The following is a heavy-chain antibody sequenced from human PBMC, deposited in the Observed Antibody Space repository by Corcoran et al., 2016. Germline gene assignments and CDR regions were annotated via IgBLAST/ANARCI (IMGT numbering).Heavy chain of an antibody. D-gene: IGHD2-8*01. CDR1: GFTFSSYG. J-gene: IGHJ6*02. CDR3: AKDLGYCTNGVCSYYYYGMDV. V-gene: IGHV3-30*18. Sequence: QVQLVESGGGVVQPGRSLRLSCAASGFTFSSYGMHWVRQAPGKGLEWVAVITYDGSNKYYADSVKGRFTISRDNSKNTLYLQMNSLRAEDTAVYDCAKDLGYCTNGVCSYYYYGMDVWGQGTTVTVSS. CDR2: ITYDGSNK.